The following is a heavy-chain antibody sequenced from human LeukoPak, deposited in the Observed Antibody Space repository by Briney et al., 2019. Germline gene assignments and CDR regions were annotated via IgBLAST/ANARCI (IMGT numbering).Heavy chain of an antibody. J-gene: IGHJ4*02. Sequence: GGSPRLSCAASGFTVSNSYVSWVRQAPGKGLEWVSAISGSGGSTYYADSVKGRFTISRDNSKNTLYLQMNSLRAEDTAVYYCAKNPHYDILTGYQGYWGQGTLVTVSS. V-gene: IGHV3-23*01. D-gene: IGHD3-9*01. CDR1: GFTVSNSY. CDR3: AKNPHYDILTGYQGY. CDR2: ISGSGGST.